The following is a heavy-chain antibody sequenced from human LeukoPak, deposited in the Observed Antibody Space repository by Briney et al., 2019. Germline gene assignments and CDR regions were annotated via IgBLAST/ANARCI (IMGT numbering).Heavy chain of an antibody. Sequence: PSETLSLTCTVSGGSISSSSYYWGWIRQPPGKGLEWIGSIYYSGSTYYNPSLKSRVTISVDTSKNQFSLKLSSVTAADTAVYYCARLIQGYGQPFHYWGQGTLVTVSS. J-gene: IGHJ4*02. D-gene: IGHD1-1*01. CDR3: ARLIQGYGQPFHY. V-gene: IGHV4-39*01. CDR1: GGSISSSSYY. CDR2: IYYSGST.